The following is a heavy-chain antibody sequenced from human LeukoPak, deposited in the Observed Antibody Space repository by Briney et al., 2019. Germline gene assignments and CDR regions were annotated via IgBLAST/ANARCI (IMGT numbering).Heavy chain of an antibody. CDR2: IRTDGTT. J-gene: IGHJ6*03. CDR3: ARSTGFYTTYYMDV. CDR1: GDSMGNFY. Sequence: SETLSLTCSVSGDSMGNFYWNWLRQPAGKGLEWIGRIRTDGTTYANPSFESAVTMSVGTSNNHISLRLSSATAADTAVYYCARSTGFYTTYYMDVWGKGTTVTVSS. D-gene: IGHD3-22*01. V-gene: IGHV4-4*07.